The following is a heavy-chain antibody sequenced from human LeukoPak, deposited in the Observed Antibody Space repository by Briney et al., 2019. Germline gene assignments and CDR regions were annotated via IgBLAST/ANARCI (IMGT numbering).Heavy chain of an antibody. CDR1: GYTFTVYY. D-gene: IGHD6-13*01. J-gene: IGHJ4*02. CDR2: INPNSGGT. V-gene: IGHV1-2*02. CDR3: ARDRGYSSSWYHLDY. Sequence: ASVKVSCKASGYTFTVYYMHWVRQAPGQGLEWMGWINPNSGGTNYAQKFQGRVTMTRDTSISTAYIELSRLRSDDTAVYYCARDRGYSSSWYHLDYWGQGTLVTVSS.